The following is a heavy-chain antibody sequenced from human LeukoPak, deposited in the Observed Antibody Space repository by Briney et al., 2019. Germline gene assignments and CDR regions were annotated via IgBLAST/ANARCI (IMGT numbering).Heavy chain of an antibody. J-gene: IGHJ2*01. V-gene: IGHV3-30*02. Sequence: PGGSLRLSCEASGFTFNNFGMHWVRQAPGKGLEWVAFIGYDESKKYYAESVKGRFTISRDDSKNTLYLQMNSLRAEDTAVYYCARGSDDYLGWYLDLWGRGTLFTVSS. CDR3: ARGSDDYLGWYLDL. CDR1: GFTFNNFG. CDR2: IGYDESKK. D-gene: IGHD3-16*01.